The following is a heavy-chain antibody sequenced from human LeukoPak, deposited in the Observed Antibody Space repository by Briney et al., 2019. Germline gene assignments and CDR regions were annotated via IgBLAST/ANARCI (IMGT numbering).Heavy chain of an antibody. CDR2: IKQDGSEK. D-gene: IGHD3-3*01. CDR3: ARDRSITIFGVMVDY. CDR1: GFTFSSYW. V-gene: IGHV3-7*01. Sequence: GGSLRLSCAASGFTFSSYWMSWVRQAPGKGLEWVANIKQDGSEKYYVDSVRGRFTISRDNAKNSLYLQMNGLRAEDTAVYYCARDRSITIFGVMVDYWGQGTLVTVSS. J-gene: IGHJ4*02.